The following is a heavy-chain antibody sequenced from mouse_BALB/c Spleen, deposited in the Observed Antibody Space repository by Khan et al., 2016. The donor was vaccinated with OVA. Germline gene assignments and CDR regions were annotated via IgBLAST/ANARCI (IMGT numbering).Heavy chain of an antibody. Sequence: EVQLQESGPGLVKPSQSLSLTCSVTGYSITSGYFWNWIRQFPGNKLEWMGYIRYDGNSNYNPSLKNRISITRDTSKNQFFLKLNSVTPEDTATDYSARGGSSGPAWFAYWGQGTLVTVSA. CDR1: GYSITSGYF. CDR2: IRYDGNS. CDR3: ARGGSSGPAWFAY. D-gene: IGHD3-1*01. V-gene: IGHV3-6*02. J-gene: IGHJ3*01.